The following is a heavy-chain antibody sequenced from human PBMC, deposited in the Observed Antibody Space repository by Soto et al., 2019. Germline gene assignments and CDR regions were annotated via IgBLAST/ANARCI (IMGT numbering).Heavy chain of an antibody. CDR2: IFHDGTA. CDR1: GVSISRGNW. D-gene: IGHD3-10*01. V-gene: IGHV4-4*02. CDR3: ARLVYDTRLNYMYFDF. Sequence: SETLSLTCAVSGVSISRGNWWTWVRQSPQRGLEYIGEIFHDGTANYYPSFERRVAISVDTSKNQFSLKLTSVTAADTAIYFCARLVYDTRLNYMYFDFWGQGTLVTVSS. J-gene: IGHJ4*02.